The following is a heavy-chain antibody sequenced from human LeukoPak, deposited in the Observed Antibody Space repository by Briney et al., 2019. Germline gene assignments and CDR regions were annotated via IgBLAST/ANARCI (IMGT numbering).Heavy chain of an antibody. Sequence: ASVKVSCTASGYTFTSYYMHWVRQAPGQGLEWMGIINPSGGSTSYAQKFQGRVTVTRDTSTSTVYMELSSLRSEDTAVYYCARDRNSYGYWVKYYFDYWGQGTLVTVSS. CDR2: INPSGGST. D-gene: IGHD5-18*01. CDR3: ARDRNSYGYWVKYYFDY. V-gene: IGHV1-46*01. J-gene: IGHJ4*02. CDR1: GYTFTSYY.